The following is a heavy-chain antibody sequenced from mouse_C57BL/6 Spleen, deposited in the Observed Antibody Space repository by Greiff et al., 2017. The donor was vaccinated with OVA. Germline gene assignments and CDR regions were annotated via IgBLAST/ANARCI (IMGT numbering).Heavy chain of an antibody. J-gene: IGHJ1*03. CDR1: GYAFSSYW. CDR2: IYPGDGDT. Sequence: QLQQSGAELVKPGASVKISCKASGYAFSSYWMNWVKQRPGKGLEWIGQIYPGDGDTNYNGKFKGKATLTADKSSSTAYMQLSSLTSEDSAVYFCAREGTTVVATNFDVWGTGTTVTVSS. D-gene: IGHD1-1*01. V-gene: IGHV1-80*01. CDR3: AREGTTVVATNFDV.